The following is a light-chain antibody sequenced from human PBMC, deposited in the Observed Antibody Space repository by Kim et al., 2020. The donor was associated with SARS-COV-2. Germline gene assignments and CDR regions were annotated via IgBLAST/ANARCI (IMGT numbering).Light chain of an antibody. CDR3: QHYGVSPAWT. V-gene: IGKV3-20*01. CDR2: GAT. J-gene: IGKJ1*01. CDR1: QSVSSSY. Sequence: EIVLTQSPGTLSLSPGERATLSCRASQSVSSSYLAWYQQKTGQAPRLLIYGATSRATGIPDRFSGSGSGTDFTLTISRLEPEDFAVYYCQHYGVSPAWTVGQGTKVEIK.